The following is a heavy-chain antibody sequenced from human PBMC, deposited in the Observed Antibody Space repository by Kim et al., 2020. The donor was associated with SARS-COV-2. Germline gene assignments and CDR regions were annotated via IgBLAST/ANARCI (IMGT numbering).Heavy chain of an antibody. Sequence: ASVKVSCKASGYTFTSYYMHWVRQAPGQGLEWMGIINPSGGSTSYAQKFQGRVTMTRDTSTSTVYMELSSLRSEDTAVYYCARFIGFMTTVTHLEDYYGMDVWGQGTTVTVSS. D-gene: IGHD4-17*01. V-gene: IGHV1-46*01. CDR1: GYTFTSYY. CDR3: ARFIGFMTTVTHLEDYYGMDV. J-gene: IGHJ6*02. CDR2: INPSGGST.